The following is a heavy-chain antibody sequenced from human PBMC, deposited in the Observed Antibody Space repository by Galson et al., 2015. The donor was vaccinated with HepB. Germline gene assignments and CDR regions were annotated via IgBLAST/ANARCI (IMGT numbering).Heavy chain of an antibody. CDR3: ARDSPAVAGLKAFDI. J-gene: IGHJ3*02. CDR1: GGTFSSYP. Sequence: SAKVSCTASGGTFSSYPISWVRKAPGQGLEWMGGIIPIFGTANYAQKFQGRVTITADESTSTAYMELSSLRSEDTAVYYCARDSPAVAGLKAFDIWGQGTMVTVSS. CDR2: IIPIFGTA. V-gene: IGHV1-69*13. D-gene: IGHD6-19*01.